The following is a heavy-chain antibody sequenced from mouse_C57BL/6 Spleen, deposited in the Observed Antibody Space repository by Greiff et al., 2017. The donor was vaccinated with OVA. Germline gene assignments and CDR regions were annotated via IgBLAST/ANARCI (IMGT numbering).Heavy chain of an antibody. CDR1: GYTFTSYW. CDR3: ARDYDGYFDV. D-gene: IGHD2-4*01. CDR2: IDPSDRET. J-gene: IGHJ1*03. Sequence: QVQLQQSGAELVRPGSSVKLSCKASGYTFTSYWMHWVKQRPIQGLEWIGNIDPSDRETHYNQKFKDKATLTVDKSSSTAYMQLSSLTSEDSAVYYCARDYDGYFDVWGTGTTVTVSS. V-gene: IGHV1-52*01.